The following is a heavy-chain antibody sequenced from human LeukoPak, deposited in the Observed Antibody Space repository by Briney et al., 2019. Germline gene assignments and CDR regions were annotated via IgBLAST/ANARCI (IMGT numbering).Heavy chain of an antibody. CDR3: ARGSPGATYFDY. D-gene: IGHD7-27*01. V-gene: IGHV3-21*01. CDR2: ISSSSSYI. J-gene: IGHJ4*02. Sequence: TGGSLRLSCAASGFTFSSYSMNWVRQAPGKGLEWVSSISSSSSYIYYADSVKGRFTISRDNAKNSLYLQMNSLRAEDTAVYYCARGSPGATYFDYWGQGTLVTVSS. CDR1: GFTFSSYS.